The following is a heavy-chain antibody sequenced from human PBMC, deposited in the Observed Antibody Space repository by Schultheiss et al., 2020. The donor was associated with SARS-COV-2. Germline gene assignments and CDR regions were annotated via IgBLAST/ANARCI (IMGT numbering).Heavy chain of an antibody. CDR1: GYTFTSYD. V-gene: IGHV1-8*01. Sequence: ASVKVSCKASGYTFTSYDINWVRQATGQGLEWMGWMNPNSGNTGYAQKFQGRVTMTRNTSISTAYMELSSLRSDDTAVYYCARDGSGPYYYYYYGMDVWGQGTTVTVSS. J-gene: IGHJ6*02. CDR2: MNPNSGNT. D-gene: IGHD3-10*01. CDR3: ARDGSGPYYYYYYGMDV.